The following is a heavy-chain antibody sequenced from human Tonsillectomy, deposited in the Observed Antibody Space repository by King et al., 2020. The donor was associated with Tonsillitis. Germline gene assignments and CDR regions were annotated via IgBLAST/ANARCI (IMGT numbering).Heavy chain of an antibody. Sequence: QLVQSGGGLVQPGRSLRLSCAASGFTFDDYAMHWVRQAPGKGLEWVSGISWNSGNIGYADSVKGRFTISRENAKNSLYLQMSSLRAEDTALYYCAKSIPLAGTPHYYYYYAMDVWGQGTTVTVSS. V-gene: IGHV3-9*01. CDR1: GFTFDDYA. CDR3: AKSIPLAGTPHYYYYYAMDV. J-gene: IGHJ6*02. D-gene: IGHD6-19*01. CDR2: ISWNSGNI.